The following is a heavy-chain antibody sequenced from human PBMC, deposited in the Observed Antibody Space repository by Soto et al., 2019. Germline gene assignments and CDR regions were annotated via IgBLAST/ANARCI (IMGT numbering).Heavy chain of an antibody. CDR3: AKDGGSDSYYFDY. J-gene: IGHJ4*02. D-gene: IGHD2-21*02. Sequence: GGSLRLSCATSGFSFSNYWMTWVRQAPGKGLEWVANIKPDGSEDFYAASVKGRFTISRDNAKNSLYLQMNRLRAEDTAVYFCAKDGGSDSYYFDYWGQGALVTVSS. V-gene: IGHV3-7*03. CDR2: IKPDGSED. CDR1: GFSFSNYW.